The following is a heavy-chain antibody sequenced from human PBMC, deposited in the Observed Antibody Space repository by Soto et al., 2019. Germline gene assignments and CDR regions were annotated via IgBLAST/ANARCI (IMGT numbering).Heavy chain of an antibody. CDR2: IVVGSGNT. Sequence: SVKVSCKASGFTFTSSAVQWVRQARGQRLEWIGWIVVGSGNTNYAQKFQERVTITRDMSTSTAYMELSSLRSEDTAVYYCAAGPMVRGVISDPFGDYYYGMDVWGQGTTVTVSS. D-gene: IGHD3-10*01. J-gene: IGHJ6*02. V-gene: IGHV1-58*01. CDR1: GFTFTSSA. CDR3: AAGPMVRGVISDPFGDYYYGMDV.